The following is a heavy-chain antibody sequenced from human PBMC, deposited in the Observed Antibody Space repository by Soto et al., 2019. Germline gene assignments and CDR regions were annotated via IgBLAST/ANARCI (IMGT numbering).Heavy chain of an antibody. CDR1: GYTFTNYG. Sequence: QVQLVQSGAEVKKPGASVTVSCKASGYTFTNYGINWVRQAPGQGLEWMGWISAYSGHTNYAQKLQDRVTMTTDTSRSTAYVELRSLRSDDTAVYYWARLPHLADNVELDYWGQGTLVTVSS. CDR2: ISAYSGHT. D-gene: IGHD6-19*01. CDR3: ARLPHLADNVELDY. V-gene: IGHV1-18*01. J-gene: IGHJ4*02.